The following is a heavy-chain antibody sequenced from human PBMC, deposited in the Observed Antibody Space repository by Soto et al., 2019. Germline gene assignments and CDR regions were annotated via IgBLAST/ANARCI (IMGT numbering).Heavy chain of an antibody. V-gene: IGHV3-53*01. CDR1: GFTVSSNY. D-gene: IGHD3-22*01. CDR2: IYSGGST. J-gene: IGHJ4*02. CDR3: ARSPYYYDSSNYYGY. Sequence: GGSLRLSCAASGFTVSSNYMSWVRQAPGKGLEWVSVIYSGGSTYYADSVKGRFTISRDNSKNTLYLQMNSLRAEDTAVYYCARSPYYYDSSNYYGYWGQGTLVTVSS.